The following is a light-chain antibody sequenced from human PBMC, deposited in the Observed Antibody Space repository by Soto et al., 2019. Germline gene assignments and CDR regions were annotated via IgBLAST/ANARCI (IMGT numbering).Light chain of an antibody. J-gene: IGLJ2*01. CDR2: EGS. V-gene: IGLV2-23*01. CDR3: CSYAGSSTLV. CDR1: SSDVGSYNL. Sequence: QSALIQPASVSGSPGQSITISCTGTSSDVGSYNLVSWYQQHPGKAPKLMIYEGSKRPSGVSNRFSASKSGNTASLTISGLQAEDEADYYCCSYAGSSTLVFGGGTKLTVL.